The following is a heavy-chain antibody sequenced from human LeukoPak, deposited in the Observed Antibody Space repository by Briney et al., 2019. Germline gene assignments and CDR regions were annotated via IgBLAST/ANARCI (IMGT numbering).Heavy chain of an antibody. CDR2: ISSGSTYK. Sequence: GDSLRLSCAASGFTLGSSSMAWVRQAPGKGLEWVSSISSGSTYKYYADSVKGRFTISRDNSRNTVFLQMKSLTAEDTAVYYCAKEVRESAWFYFAYWGQGTLATVSS. J-gene: IGHJ4*02. D-gene: IGHD3-10*01. CDR1: GFTLGSSS. V-gene: IGHV3-23*01. CDR3: AKEVRESAWFYFAY.